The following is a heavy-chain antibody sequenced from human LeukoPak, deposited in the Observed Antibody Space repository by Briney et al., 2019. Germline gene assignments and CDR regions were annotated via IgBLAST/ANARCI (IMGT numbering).Heavy chain of an antibody. CDR2: INPHSGDT. CDR3: ARDQLGYCSSTSCYRDGMDV. D-gene: IGHD2-2*01. CDR1: GYTFTGYY. J-gene: IGHJ6*02. V-gene: IGHV1-2*02. Sequence: GASVQVSCKASGYTFTGYYLHWVRQAPGQGLEWMGWINPHSGDTNYAQNFQGRVTMTRDTSISTAYLDLSRLKSDDTAVYYCARDQLGYCSSTSCYRDGMDVWGQGTTVTVSS.